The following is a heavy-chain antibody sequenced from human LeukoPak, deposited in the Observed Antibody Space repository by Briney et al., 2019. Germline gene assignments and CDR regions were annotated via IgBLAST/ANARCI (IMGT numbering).Heavy chain of an antibody. D-gene: IGHD5-24*01. Sequence: TSETLSLTWTVSGGSISSSTYYWGRLRQPPGKGLEWLGRIYYSGSTYYNPSLKSRLTRSAATSKHQCSLTPCSVTAPPWATFYCAKAPPRRDGYNYGDAFDIWGQGTMVTVSS. CDR2: IYYSGST. CDR3: AKAPPRRDGYNYGDAFDI. CDR1: GGSISSSTYY. V-gene: IGHV4-39*07. J-gene: IGHJ3*02.